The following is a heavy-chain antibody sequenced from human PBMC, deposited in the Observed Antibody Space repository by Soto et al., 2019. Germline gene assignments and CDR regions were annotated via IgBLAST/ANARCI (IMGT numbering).Heavy chain of an antibody. Sequence: GGSLRLSCAASGFTFDDYGMSCVRQAPGKGLEWVSGINWNGGSTGYADSVKGRFTISRDNAKNSLYLQMNSLRAEDTALYHCARGSDGSGSYDYWGQGTLVTVSS. D-gene: IGHD3-10*01. CDR2: INWNGGST. J-gene: IGHJ4*02. CDR3: ARGSDGSGSYDY. CDR1: GFTFDDYG. V-gene: IGHV3-20*01.